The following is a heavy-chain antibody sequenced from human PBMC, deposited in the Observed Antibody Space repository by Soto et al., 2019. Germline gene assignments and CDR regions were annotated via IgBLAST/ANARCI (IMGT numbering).Heavy chain of an antibody. Sequence: EVQLVESGGGLVQPGGSLRLSCEASRGAFGDYWMHWVRQAPGKGLVWVSRINRDANDIIYADSVKGRFTASRDNAKNMVFLPTNSLRVEDTAVYCCARDVPQNWFDSWGQGTLVTVSS. D-gene: IGHD3-10*02. CDR2: INRDANDI. J-gene: IGHJ5*01. CDR1: RGAFGDYW. V-gene: IGHV3-74*01. CDR3: ARDVPQNWFDS.